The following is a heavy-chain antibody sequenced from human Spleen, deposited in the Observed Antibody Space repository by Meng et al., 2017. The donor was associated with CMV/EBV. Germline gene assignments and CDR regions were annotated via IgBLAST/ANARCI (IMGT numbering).Heavy chain of an antibody. V-gene: IGHV1-2*02. CDR2: INPNSGGT. CDR1: GYTFTGYY. J-gene: IGHJ5*02. D-gene: IGHD3/OR15-3a*01. CDR3: ARERPGTGGIGP. Sequence: ASVKVSCKASGYTFTGYYMHWVRQAPGQGLEWMGWINPNSGGTSYAQEFLGRVTMTRDTSISTAYMELSSLTSDDTAIYYCARERPGTGGIGPWGQGTLVTVSS.